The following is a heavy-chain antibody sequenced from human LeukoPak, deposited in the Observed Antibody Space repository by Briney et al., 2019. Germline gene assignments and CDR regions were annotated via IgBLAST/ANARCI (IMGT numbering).Heavy chain of an antibody. J-gene: IGHJ4*02. CDR1: GGSFSGYY. Sequence: PSETLSLTCAVYGGSFSGYYWSWIRQPPGKGLEWIGEINHSGSTNYNPSLKSRVSISVDTSKNQFPLKLSSVTAADTAVYYCARSDYDILTGYYHDYWGQGTLVTVSS. CDR2: INHSGST. CDR3: ARSDYDILTGYYHDY. V-gene: IGHV4-34*01. D-gene: IGHD3-9*01.